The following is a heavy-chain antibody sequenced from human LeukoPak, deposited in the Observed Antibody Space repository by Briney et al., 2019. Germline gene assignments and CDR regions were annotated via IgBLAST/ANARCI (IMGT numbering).Heavy chain of an antibody. V-gene: IGHV4-39*01. J-gene: IGHJ5*02. CDR2: IYYSGST. D-gene: IGHD6-13*01. Sequence: SETLSLTCTVSGGSLSSSSYYWGWIRPPPGKGLEWLGSIYYSGSTYYNPSLKSRVSISVDTSKNKFSLKLSSVTAADTAVYYCARQAYSSNLGWFDPWGQGTLVTVSS. CDR1: GGSLSSSSYY. CDR3: ARQAYSSNLGWFDP.